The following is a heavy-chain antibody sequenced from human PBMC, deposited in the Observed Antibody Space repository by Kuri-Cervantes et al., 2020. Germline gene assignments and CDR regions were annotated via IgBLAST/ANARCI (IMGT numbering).Heavy chain of an antibody. CDR3: ARDRYDFWSGYYQKPGFFDY. CDR1: GFTFTSYV. CDR2: ISASGGTT. Sequence: GESLKISCTASGFTFTSYVMSWVRQAPGKGLEWVSAISASGGTTYSADSVKGRFTISRDNSKNTLYLQMNSLRAEDTAVYYCARDRYDFWSGYYQKPGFFDYWGQGTLVTVSS. J-gene: IGHJ4*02. D-gene: IGHD3-3*01. V-gene: IGHV3-23*01.